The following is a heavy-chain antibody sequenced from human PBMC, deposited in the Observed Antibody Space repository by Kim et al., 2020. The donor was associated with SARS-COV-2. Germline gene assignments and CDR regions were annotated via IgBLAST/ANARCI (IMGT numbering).Heavy chain of an antibody. CDR3: ARVLEVYRFGELFPSVGIYGMDV. CDR2: IIPIFGTA. Sequence: SVKVSCKASGGTFSSYAISWVRQAPGQGLEWMGGIIPIFGTANYAQKFQGRVTITADESTSTAYMELSSLRSEDTAVYYCARVLEVYRFGELFPSVGIYGMDVWGQGTTVTVSS. J-gene: IGHJ6*02. V-gene: IGHV1-69*13. D-gene: IGHD3-10*01. CDR1: GGTFSSYA.